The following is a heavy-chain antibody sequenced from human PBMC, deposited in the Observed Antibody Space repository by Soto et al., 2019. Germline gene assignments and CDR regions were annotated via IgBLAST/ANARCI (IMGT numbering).Heavy chain of an antibody. V-gene: IGHV1-18*04. CDR3: ARDKIAVRPFWLDP. CDR2: ISAYNGKT. D-gene: IGHD6-6*01. CDR1: GYTLSTYG. J-gene: IGHJ5*02. Sequence: ASVKVSCKASGYTLSTYGISWVRQAPGQGLQWMGWISAYNGKTNYAQKFQGRVTMTTDTSTSTAYMDLRSLRSDDTAVYYCARDKIAVRPFWLDPWGEGTMVTV.